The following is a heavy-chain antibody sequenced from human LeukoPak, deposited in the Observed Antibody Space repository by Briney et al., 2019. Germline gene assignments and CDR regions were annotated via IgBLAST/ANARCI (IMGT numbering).Heavy chain of an antibody. CDR1: GFTFSRYW. V-gene: IGHV3-66*01. Sequence: GGSLRLSCAASGFTFSRYWMSWVRQAPGKGLEWVSVIYSGSSTFYADSVRGRFTISRDNSKNTVYLQMNSLRAEDTAVYYCARSRHAYYYDSSGCDYWGQGTLVTVSS. J-gene: IGHJ4*02. CDR2: IYSGSST. D-gene: IGHD3-22*01. CDR3: ARSRHAYYYDSSGCDY.